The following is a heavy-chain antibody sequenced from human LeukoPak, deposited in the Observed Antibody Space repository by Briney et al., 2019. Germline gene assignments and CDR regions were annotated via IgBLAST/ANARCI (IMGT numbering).Heavy chain of an antibody. CDR3: ARDQTRGYSLEKFDY. J-gene: IGHJ4*02. Sequence: GASVKVSYKASGYTFTSYGISWVRQAPGQGLEWMGWISAYNGNTNYAQKLQGRVTMTTDTSTSTAYMELRSLRSDDTAVYYCARDQTRGYSLEKFDYWGQGTLVTVSS. CDR2: ISAYNGNT. D-gene: IGHD5-18*01. CDR1: GYTFTSYG. V-gene: IGHV1-18*01.